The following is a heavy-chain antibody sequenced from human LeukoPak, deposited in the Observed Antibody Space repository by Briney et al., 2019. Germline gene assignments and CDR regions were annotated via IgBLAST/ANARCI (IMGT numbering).Heavy chain of an antibody. J-gene: IGHJ4*02. CDR2: IYYSGST. Sequence: SETLSLTCTVSGGSISSSSYYCGWIRQPPGKGLEWIGSIYYSGSTYYNPSLKSRVTISVDTSKNQFSLKLSSVTAADTAVYYCVRKRGAAAHDYWGQGTLVTVSS. CDR1: GGSISSSSYY. CDR3: VRKRGAAAHDY. V-gene: IGHV4-39*07. D-gene: IGHD6-13*01.